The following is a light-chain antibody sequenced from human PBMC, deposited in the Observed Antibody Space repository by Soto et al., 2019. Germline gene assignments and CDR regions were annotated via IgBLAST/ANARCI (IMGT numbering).Light chain of an antibody. CDR1: NSNIGAGYD. CDR2: GNS. J-gene: IGLJ1*01. V-gene: IGLV1-40*01. Sequence: QSVLTQAPSVSGAPGQRVTISCTGSNSNIGAGYDVHWYQQLPGTAPKLLIYGNSNRPSGVPDRFSGSKSVTSASLAITGLQAEDEADYYCQSYDSSLSGSVFGTGTKV. CDR3: QSYDSSLSGSV.